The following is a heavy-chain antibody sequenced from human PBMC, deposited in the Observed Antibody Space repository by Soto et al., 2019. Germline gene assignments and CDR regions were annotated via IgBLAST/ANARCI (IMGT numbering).Heavy chain of an antibody. V-gene: IGHV3-23*01. CDR2: ISGSGGST. Sequence: SLRLSCAASGFTFSNYAMSWVRQAPGKGLEWVSSISGSGGSTRYADSVMGRLTISRDNSKNTLYLQMNSLTVEDTAIYYCATLKRQTAITVILVVIPYFDYCGPGALLTVSS. J-gene: IGHJ4*02. CDR1: GFTFSNYA. D-gene: IGHD3-22*01. CDR3: ATLKRQTAITVILVVIPYFDY.